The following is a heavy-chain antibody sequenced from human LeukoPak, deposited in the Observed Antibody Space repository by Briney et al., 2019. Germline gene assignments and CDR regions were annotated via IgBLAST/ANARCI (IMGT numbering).Heavy chain of an antibody. J-gene: IGHJ4*02. Sequence: PGGSLRLSCAASGFTFSSYGMSWVRQAPGKGLEWVSAISGSGGSTYYADSVKGRFTISRDNSKNTLYLQMNSLRAEDTAVYYCAKDTIYYYDSSGYPDYWGQGTLVTVSS. CDR2: ISGSGGST. CDR3: AKDTIYYYDSSGYPDY. CDR1: GFTFSSYG. V-gene: IGHV3-23*01. D-gene: IGHD3-22*01.